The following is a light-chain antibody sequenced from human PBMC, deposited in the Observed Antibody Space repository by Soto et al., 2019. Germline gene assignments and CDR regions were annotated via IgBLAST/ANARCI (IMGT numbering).Light chain of an antibody. CDR1: QSVSSN. J-gene: IGKJ3*01. Sequence: EIVMTQSPATLSVSPGERATLSCRASQSVSSNLVWYQQKPGQAPRLLIYGASTRATGIPARFSGGGSGTEFTLTISSLQSEDFAVYYCRQYNNWPFTFGPGTKVDIK. V-gene: IGKV3-15*01. CDR2: GAS. CDR3: RQYNNWPFT.